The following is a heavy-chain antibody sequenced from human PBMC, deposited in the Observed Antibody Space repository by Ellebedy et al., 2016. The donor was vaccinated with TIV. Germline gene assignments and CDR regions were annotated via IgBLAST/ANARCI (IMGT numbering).Heavy chain of an antibody. Sequence: GESLKISCAASGFSVTNSAMNWVRQAPGKGLEWVSVIYGDDSAFYADSLKGRFTISRDISKNTLYLQMNSLRAEDTAVYYCAKESSRYFDSWGQGTLVTVSS. J-gene: IGHJ4*02. CDR3: AKESSRYFDS. CDR2: IYGDDSA. D-gene: IGHD2-2*01. CDR1: GFSVTNSA. V-gene: IGHV3-23*01.